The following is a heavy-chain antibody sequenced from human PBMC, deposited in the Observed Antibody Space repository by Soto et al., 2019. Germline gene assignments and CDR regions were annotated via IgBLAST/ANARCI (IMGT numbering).Heavy chain of an antibody. CDR2: IYYSGST. Sequence: SETLCLTCTVSGGSISSYYWSWIRQPPGKGLEWIGYIYYSGSTNYNPSLKSRVTISVDTSKNQFSLKLSSVTAADTAVYYCARVGDSGYDPSGYYYYYYYMDVWGKGTTVTVSS. CDR3: ARVGDSGYDPSGYYYYYYYMDV. D-gene: IGHD5-12*01. J-gene: IGHJ6*03. CDR1: GGSISSYY. V-gene: IGHV4-59*08.